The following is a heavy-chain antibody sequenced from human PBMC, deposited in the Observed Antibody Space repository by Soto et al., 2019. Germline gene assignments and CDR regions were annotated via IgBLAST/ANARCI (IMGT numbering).Heavy chain of an antibody. V-gene: IGHV3-33*01. CDR3: ARDVIVEYQLGLFYMDV. CDR1: GFTFSSYG. Sequence: GGSLRLSCAASGFTFSSYGMHWVRQAPGKGLEWVAVIWYDGSNKYYADSVKGRFTISRDNSKNTLYLQMNSLRAEDTAVYYCARDVIVEYQLGLFYMDVWGKGTTVTVSS. D-gene: IGHD2-2*01. J-gene: IGHJ6*03. CDR2: IWYDGSNK.